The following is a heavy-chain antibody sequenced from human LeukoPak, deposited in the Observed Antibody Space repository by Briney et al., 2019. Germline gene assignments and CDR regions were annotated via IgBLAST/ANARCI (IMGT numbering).Heavy chain of an antibody. CDR2: INSDGSST. CDR1: GFSYSKCW. Sequence: GGSLRLSCAASGFSYSKCWMHWVRQAPGKGLVWVSRINSDGSSTAYADSVKGRFTISRDNAKNTLYLQMNSLRAEDTAVYYCTSDTVDTAVGIDYWGQGTLVTVSS. CDR3: TSDTVDTAVGIDY. J-gene: IGHJ4*02. D-gene: IGHD5-18*01. V-gene: IGHV3-74*01.